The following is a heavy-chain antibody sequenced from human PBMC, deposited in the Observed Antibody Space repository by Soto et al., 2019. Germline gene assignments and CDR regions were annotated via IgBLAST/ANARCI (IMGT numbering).Heavy chain of an antibody. J-gene: IGHJ5*02. D-gene: IGHD3-9*01. CDR3: ARDKYYDILGLGP. CDR2: IYYSGST. CDR1: GGSISSYY. V-gene: IGHV4-59*01. Sequence: QVQLQESGPGLVKPSETLSLTCTVSGGSISSYYWSWIRQPPGKGLEWIGYIYYSGSTNYNPSLKSRVTISVDTSKNQFSLKLSSVTAADTAVYYCARDKYYDILGLGPWGQGTLVTVSS.